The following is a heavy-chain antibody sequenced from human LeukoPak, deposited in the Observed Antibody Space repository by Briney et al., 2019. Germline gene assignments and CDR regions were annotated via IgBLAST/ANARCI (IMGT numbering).Heavy chain of an antibody. CDR2: IYTSGST. CDR1: GGSISSYY. CDR3: ARDLWSGYYTTYYYYMDV. V-gene: IGHV4-4*07. J-gene: IGHJ6*03. D-gene: IGHD3-3*01. Sequence: SETLSLTCTVSGGSISSYYWSWIRQPAGEGLEWIGRIYTSGSTNYNPSLKSRVTMSVDTSKNQFSLKLSSVTAADTAVYYCARDLWSGYYTTYYYYMDVWGKGTTVTVSS.